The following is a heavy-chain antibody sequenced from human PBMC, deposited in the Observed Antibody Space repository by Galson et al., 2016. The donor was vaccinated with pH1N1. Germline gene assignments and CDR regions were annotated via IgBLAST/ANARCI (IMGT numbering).Heavy chain of an antibody. CDR1: DFTFSSYE. V-gene: IGHV3-48*03. Sequence: SLRLSCAVSDFTFSSYEMSWVRQAPGKGLEWVAYISSSGSAIYYADSVEGRFTISRENAGNSLFLQMSSLRAEDTAVYYCARDTSGHAPRPYGGFDIWGQGTMVTVSS. J-gene: IGHJ3*02. CDR3: ARDTSGHAPRPYGGFDI. CDR2: ISSSGSAI. D-gene: IGHD4-23*01.